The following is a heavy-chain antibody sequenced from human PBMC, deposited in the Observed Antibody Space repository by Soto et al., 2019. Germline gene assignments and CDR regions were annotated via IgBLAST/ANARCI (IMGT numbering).Heavy chain of an antibody. D-gene: IGHD6-6*01. CDR1: GGTFSSYA. CDR2: IIPIFGTA. V-gene: IGHV1-69*06. Sequence: SVKVSCKASGGTFSSYAIGWARQAPGQGLEWMGGIIPIFGTANYAQKFQGRVTITADKSTSTAYMELSSLRSEDTAVYYCAWAARRGSPLYWGQGTLVTVSS. J-gene: IGHJ4*02. CDR3: AWAARRGSPLY.